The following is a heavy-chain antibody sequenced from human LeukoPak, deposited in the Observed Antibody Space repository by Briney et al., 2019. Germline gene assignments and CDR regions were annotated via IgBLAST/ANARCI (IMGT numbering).Heavy chain of an antibody. D-gene: IGHD3-10*01. CDR3: AREIYDSYDY. CDR1: GFTFSNFA. J-gene: IGHJ4*02. V-gene: IGHV3-23*01. CDR2: ISASGAST. Sequence: GGSLRLSCVASGFTFSNFAMSWVRQAPGKGLEWVSAISASGASTYYADSVKGRFTISRDNSKNTLSLQMNSLRAEDTAVYYCAREIYDSYDYWGQGTLVTVSS.